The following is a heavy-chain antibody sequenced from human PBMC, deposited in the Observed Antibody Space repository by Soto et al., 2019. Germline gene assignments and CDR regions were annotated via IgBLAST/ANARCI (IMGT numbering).Heavy chain of an antibody. J-gene: IGHJ4*02. V-gene: IGHV1-3*01. CDR2: INAGNGNT. CDR3: ASGAFYFDY. Sequence: QVQLVQSGAEVKKPGASVKVTCKASGYTFTSYAMNWVRQAPGQRLEWMGWINAGNGNTKYSQKFQGRVTITRDTSASTAYMELSSLRSEDTAVYYCASGAFYFDYWGQGTLVTVSS. CDR1: GYTFTSYA. D-gene: IGHD3-10*01.